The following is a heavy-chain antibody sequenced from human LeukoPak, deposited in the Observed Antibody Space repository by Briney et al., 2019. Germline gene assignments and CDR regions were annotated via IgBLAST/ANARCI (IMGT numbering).Heavy chain of an antibody. CDR2: FDPEDGET. CDR3: ATVRLSYYDILTGYYAHYFDY. V-gene: IGHV1-24*01. Sequence: VASAKVSCKVSGYTLTELSMHWVRQAPGKGLEWMGGFDPEDGETIYAQKFQGRVTMTEDTSTDTAYMELSSLRSEDTAVYYCATVRLSYYDILTGYYAHYFDYWGQGTLVTVSS. CDR1: GYTLTELS. D-gene: IGHD3-9*01. J-gene: IGHJ4*02.